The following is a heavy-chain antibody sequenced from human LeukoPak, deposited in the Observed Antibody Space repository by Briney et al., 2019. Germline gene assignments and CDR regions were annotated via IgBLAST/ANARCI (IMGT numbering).Heavy chain of an antibody. CDR1: GFTFSSYG. J-gene: IGHJ5*02. CDR2: ISYDGSNK. V-gene: IGHV3-30*03. CDR3: ARTPSKYSNYAGWFDP. D-gene: IGHD4-4*01. Sequence: PGGSLRLSCAASGFTFSSYGMHWVRQAPGKGLEWVAVISYDGSNKYYADSVKGRFTISRDNSKNTLYLQMNSLRAEDTAVYYCARTPSKYSNYAGWFDPWGQGTLVTVSS.